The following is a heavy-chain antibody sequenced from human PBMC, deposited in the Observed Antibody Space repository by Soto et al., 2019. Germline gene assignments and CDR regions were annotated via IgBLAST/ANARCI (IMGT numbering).Heavy chain of an antibody. CDR3: ARDRRLITFGGVIVASFDI. D-gene: IGHD3-16*02. CDR2: IYYSGST. Sequence: SETLSLTCTVSGGSISSGGYYWSWIRQHPGKGLEWIGYIYYSGSTYYNPSLKSRVTISVDTSKNQFSLKLSSVTAADTAVYYCARDRRLITFGGVIVASFDIWGQGTMVTVSS. CDR1: GGSISSGGYY. J-gene: IGHJ3*02. V-gene: IGHV4-31*03.